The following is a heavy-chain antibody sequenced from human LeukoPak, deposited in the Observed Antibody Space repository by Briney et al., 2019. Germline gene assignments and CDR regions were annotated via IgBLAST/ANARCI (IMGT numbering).Heavy chain of an antibody. V-gene: IGHV1-18*01. CDR3: ARVFRGGSLDY. CDR1: GYTFTSYG. CDR2: ISAYNGNT. D-gene: IGHD1-26*01. J-gene: IGHJ4*02. Sequence: GASVKVPCRASGYTFTSYGISWVRQAPGQGLEWMGWISAYNGNTNYAQKLQGRVTMTTDTFTSTAYMELRSLRSDDTAVYYCARVFRGGSLDYWGQGTLVTVSS.